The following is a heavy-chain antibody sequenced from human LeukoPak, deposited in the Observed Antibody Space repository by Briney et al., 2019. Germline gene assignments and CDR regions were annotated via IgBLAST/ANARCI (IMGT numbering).Heavy chain of an antibody. V-gene: IGHV3-7*01. J-gene: IGHJ4*02. CDR3: AIKHDY. CDR1: GFTFSPNW. CDR2: IKPDGSEK. Sequence: GGSLRLSCTASGFTFSPNWMTWVRQAPGKGLEWVANIKPDGSEKYYVDSVKGRFTISRDNTKNSVYLQMNSLRAEDTAVYYCAIKHDYWGQGTLVTVSS.